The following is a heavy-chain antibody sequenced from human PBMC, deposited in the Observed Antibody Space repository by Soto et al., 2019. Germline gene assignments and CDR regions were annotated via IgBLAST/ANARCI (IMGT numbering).Heavy chain of an antibody. V-gene: IGHV4-30-2*01. CDR2: IYHSGST. J-gene: IGHJ4*02. CDR3: AREGAAAGVGYFDY. D-gene: IGHD6-13*01. CDR1: GGSISSGGYS. Sequence: SETLSLTCAVSGGSISSGGYSWSWIRQPPGKGLEWIGYIYHSGSTYYNPSLKSRVTISVDRSKNQFSLKLSSVTAADTAVYYRAREGAAAGVGYFDYWGQGTLVTVSS.